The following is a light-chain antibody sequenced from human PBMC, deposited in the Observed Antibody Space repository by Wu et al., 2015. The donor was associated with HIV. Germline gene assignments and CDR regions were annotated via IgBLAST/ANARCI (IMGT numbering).Light chain of an antibody. J-gene: IGKJ5*01. CDR3: QQRLNWPPVT. Sequence: EIVLTQSPATLSLSPGERATVSCRASQSVDRYLAWYRLKPGQAPRLLIYDTSNRATGIPARFSGSGSETDFTLTISNLEPEDFAVYYCQQRLNWPPVTFGQGTRLEIK. CDR1: QSVDRY. V-gene: IGKV3-11*01. CDR2: DTS.